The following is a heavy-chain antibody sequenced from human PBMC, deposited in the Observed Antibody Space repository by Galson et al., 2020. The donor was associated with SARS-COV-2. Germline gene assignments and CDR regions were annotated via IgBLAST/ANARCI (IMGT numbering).Heavy chain of an antibody. V-gene: IGHV3-33*01. D-gene: IGHD4-17*01. CDR3: ARDLPYGDDSSDY. CDR2: IWSDGSNK. J-gene: IGHJ4*02. Sequence: QLGESLKISCAASGFTLSSYGMHCVRQAPGQGLEWVAVIWSDGSNKYYADSVKGRFTISRDNSKNTLYLQMNSLRAEDTAVYYWARDLPYGDDSSDYWGQGTLVTVSS. CDR1: GFTLSSYG.